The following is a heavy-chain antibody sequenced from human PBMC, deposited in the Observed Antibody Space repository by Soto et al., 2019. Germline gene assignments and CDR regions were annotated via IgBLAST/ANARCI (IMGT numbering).Heavy chain of an antibody. CDR3: AENRGYGAIQDHFDY. J-gene: IGHJ4*02. CDR1: GFTFSNYG. V-gene: IGHV3-23*01. D-gene: IGHD5-12*01. CDR2: ITGSGGSA. Sequence: EVQLLESGGGLAQPGGSLRLSCAASGFTFSNYGTGWVRQAPGRGLEWVSAITGSGGSAYHADSVKGRFTISRDNSKNTLYLQMNSLRVEDTAVYYCAENRGYGAIQDHFDYWGQGTLVTVSS.